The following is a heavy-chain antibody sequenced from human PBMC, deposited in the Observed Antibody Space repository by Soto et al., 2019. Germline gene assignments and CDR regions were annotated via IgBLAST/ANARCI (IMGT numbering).Heavy chain of an antibody. CDR2: IWPGDSDM. CDR1: GYTFTTYW. V-gene: IGHV5-51*01. Sequence: GESLKISCKTSGYTFTTYWVGWVRQRPGEGLEWMGSIWPGDSDMRYSPSFQGQVTISVDKSISTAYLQWDSLEASDSAIYFCPRHSLYSESPSLAMDVWGQGTTVTVSS. D-gene: IGHD4-4*01. CDR3: PRHSLYSESPSLAMDV. J-gene: IGHJ6*02.